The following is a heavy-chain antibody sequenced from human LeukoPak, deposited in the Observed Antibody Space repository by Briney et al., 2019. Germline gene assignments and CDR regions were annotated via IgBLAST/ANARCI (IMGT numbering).Heavy chain of an antibody. J-gene: IGHJ4*02. Sequence: SETLSLTCTVSGGSITIRGYYWGWIRQPPGKGLEWIGALYYGGSTSYNPSLKSRVTISIDTSKNQFSLALRSVTATDTAVYYCARGGIQLPDDWGQGTLVTVSS. D-gene: IGHD5-18*01. CDR3: ARGGIQLPDD. CDR1: GGSITIRGYY. CDR2: LYYGGST. V-gene: IGHV4-39*01.